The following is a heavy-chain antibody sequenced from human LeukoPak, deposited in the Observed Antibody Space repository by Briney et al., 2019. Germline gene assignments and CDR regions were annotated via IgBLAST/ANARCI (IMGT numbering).Heavy chain of an antibody. Sequence: GGSLRLSCAASGFTFSTYEMTWVRQSPGKGLEWVSYISSSGSTIYYADSVKGRFTISRDNARNSLYLQMNSLRAEDTAVYYCARVKGATMIAFDYWGQGTLVTVSS. CDR2: ISSSGSTI. D-gene: IGHD3-22*01. V-gene: IGHV3-48*03. J-gene: IGHJ4*02. CDR3: ARVKGATMIAFDY. CDR1: GFTFSTYE.